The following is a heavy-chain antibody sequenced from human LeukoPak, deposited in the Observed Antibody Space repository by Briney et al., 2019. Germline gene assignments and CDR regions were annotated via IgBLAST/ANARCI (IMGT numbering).Heavy chain of an antibody. Sequence: GGSLRLSCAASGFTFSSYEMNWVRQAPGKGLEWVANIKQDGSEKYYVDSVKGRFTISRDNAKNSLYLQMNSLRAEDTAVYYCARGSPFKAARHFDYWGQGTLVTVSS. J-gene: IGHJ4*02. D-gene: IGHD6-6*01. CDR3: ARGSPFKAARHFDY. V-gene: IGHV3-7*01. CDR2: IKQDGSEK. CDR1: GFTFSSYE.